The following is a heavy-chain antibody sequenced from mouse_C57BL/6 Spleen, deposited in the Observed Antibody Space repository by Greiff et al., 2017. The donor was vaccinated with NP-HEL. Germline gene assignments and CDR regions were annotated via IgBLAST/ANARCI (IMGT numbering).Heavy chain of an antibody. J-gene: IGHJ4*01. CDR2: ISSGSSTI. V-gene: IGHV5-17*01. CDR1: GFTFSDYG. CDR3: ARRVARGYAMDY. Sequence: EVQLVESGGGLVKPGGSLKLSCAASGFTFSDYGMHWVRQAPEKGLEWVAYISSGSSTIYYADTVKGRFTISRDNAKNTLFLQMTSLRSEDTAMYYCARRVARGYAMDYWGQGTSVTVSS. D-gene: IGHD1-1*02.